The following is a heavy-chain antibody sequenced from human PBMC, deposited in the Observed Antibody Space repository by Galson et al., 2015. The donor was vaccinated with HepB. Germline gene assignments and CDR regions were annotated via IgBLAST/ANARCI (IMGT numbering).Heavy chain of an antibody. CDR1: GFTFSSYS. D-gene: IGHD6-19*01. Sequence: SLRLSCAASGFTFSSYSMNWVRQAPGKGLEWVSYISSSSSTIYYADSVKGRFTISRDNAKNSLYLQMNSLRAEDTAVYYCLRSSGWPPFDYWGQGTLVTVSS. J-gene: IGHJ4*02. CDR3: LRSSGWPPFDY. CDR2: ISSSSSTI. V-gene: IGHV3-48*04.